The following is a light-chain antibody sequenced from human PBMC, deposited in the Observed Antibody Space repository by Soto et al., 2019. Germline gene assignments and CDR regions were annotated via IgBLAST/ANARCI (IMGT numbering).Light chain of an antibody. V-gene: IGLV2-23*03. CDR2: EGS. CDR3: CSYAGTSTFLWV. J-gene: IGLJ3*02. Sequence: QSALTQPASVSGSPGQSITISCTGTSSDVGSYNLVSWYQQHPGKAPKLMIYEGSKRPSGVSNRFSGSKSGNMASLTISGLQAEDEADYYCCSYAGTSTFLWVFGGGTKLTVL. CDR1: SSDVGSYNL.